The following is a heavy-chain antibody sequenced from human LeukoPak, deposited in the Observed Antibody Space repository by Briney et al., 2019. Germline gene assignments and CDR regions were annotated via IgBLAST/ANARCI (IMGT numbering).Heavy chain of an antibody. Sequence: SETLSLTCTVSVVSITGYYWNWIRQPAGQGLEWLGRVYSSGVGNYNPSLTSRVTMSVDTSKNQFSLKLTYLTAAESAVYYCAKEEFLQEIDISGYFVYWGQGTLVTVSS. CDR2: VYSSGVG. CDR1: VVSITGYY. CDR3: AKEEFLQEIDISGYFVY. D-gene: IGHD3-22*01. J-gene: IGHJ4*02. V-gene: IGHV4-4*07.